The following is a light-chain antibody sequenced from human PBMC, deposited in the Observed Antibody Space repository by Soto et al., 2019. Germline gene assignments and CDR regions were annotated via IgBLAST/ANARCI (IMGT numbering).Light chain of an antibody. Sequence: DIQMTQSPSTLSASVGDRVTITCRASQNVRIYLAWYQQKPGKAPKLLIYQTSSLQSRVPSRFSGSGSETEITLAISSLQPEDFATYYFQQYYIYPPTFGLGTQVEIK. CDR3: QQYYIYPPT. CDR1: QNVRIY. J-gene: IGKJ3*01. V-gene: IGKV1-5*03. CDR2: QTS.